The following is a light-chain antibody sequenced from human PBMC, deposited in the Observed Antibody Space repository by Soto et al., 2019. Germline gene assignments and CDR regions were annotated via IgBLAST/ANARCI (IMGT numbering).Light chain of an antibody. Sequence: QSVLTQPPSASGTPGQRVTISCSGSSSNIGSNTVNWYQHLPGTAPKVLIYSNNQRPSGVPDRFSGSKSGTSASLAISGLQSDDEADYYCAAWVDSLNGPVLGGGTKVTV. CDR1: SSNIGSNT. V-gene: IGLV1-44*01. CDR3: AAWVDSLNGPV. J-gene: IGLJ2*01. CDR2: SNN.